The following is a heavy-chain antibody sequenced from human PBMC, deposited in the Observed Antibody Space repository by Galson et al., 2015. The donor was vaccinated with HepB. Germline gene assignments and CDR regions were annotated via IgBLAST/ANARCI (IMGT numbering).Heavy chain of an antibody. CDR1: GFSITGNY. J-gene: IGHJ4*02. CDR2: ISSSGTTT. D-gene: IGHD2-15*01. Sequence: SLRLSCATSGFSITGNYMSWLRQAPGKGLEWISYISSSGTTTYYADSVKGRFTISRDNAKRSVSLHMRGLRAEDTAVYYCARASIAVQTSSLWYWGQGTLVTVSS. V-gene: IGHV3-11*01. CDR3: ARASIAVQTSSLWY.